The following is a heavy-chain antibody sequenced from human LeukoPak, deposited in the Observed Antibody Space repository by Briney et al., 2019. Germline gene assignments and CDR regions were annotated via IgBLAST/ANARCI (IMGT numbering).Heavy chain of an antibody. Sequence: PRASVTVSCTASGYTFTGYYMHWVRQAPGQGLEWMGWINPNSGGTNYAQKFQGRVTMTRDTSISTAYMELSRLRSDDTAVYYCARDQGDYYDILTGYSDPFDYWGQGTLVTVSS. CDR1: GYTFTGYY. CDR3: ARDQGDYYDILTGYSDPFDY. CDR2: INPNSGGT. D-gene: IGHD3-9*01. J-gene: IGHJ4*02. V-gene: IGHV1-2*02.